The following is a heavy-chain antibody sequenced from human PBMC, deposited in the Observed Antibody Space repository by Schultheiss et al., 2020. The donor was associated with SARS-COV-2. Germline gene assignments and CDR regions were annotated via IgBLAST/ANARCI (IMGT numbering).Heavy chain of an antibody. CDR2: IYPGDSDT. D-gene: IGHD5-12*01. J-gene: IGHJ4*02. Sequence: GGSLRLSCKGSGYSFTSYWIGWVRQMPGKGLEWMGFIYPGDSDTRYSPSFQGQVTISADKSISTAYLQWSSLKASDTAMYYCARLYQVATIDYWGQGTLVTVSS. CDR1: GYSFTSYW. V-gene: IGHV5-51*01. CDR3: ARLYQVATIDY.